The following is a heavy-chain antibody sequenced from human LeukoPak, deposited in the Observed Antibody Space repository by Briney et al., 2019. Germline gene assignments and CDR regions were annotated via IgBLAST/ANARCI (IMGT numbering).Heavy chain of an antibody. D-gene: IGHD3-22*01. CDR3: AKDAHYYYDSSGYYIDY. V-gene: IGHV3-23*01. J-gene: IGHJ4*02. CDR1: GLTFSSYA. Sequence: GGSLRLSCEASGLTFSSYAMSWVRQAPGKGLEWVSGISGSGGSTYYADSVKGRFTISRDNSKNTLYLQMNSLRAEDTAVYYCAKDAHYYYDSSGYYIDYWGQGTLVTVSS. CDR2: ISGSGGST.